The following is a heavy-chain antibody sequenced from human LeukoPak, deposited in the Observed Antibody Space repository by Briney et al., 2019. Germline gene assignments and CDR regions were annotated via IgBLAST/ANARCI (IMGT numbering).Heavy chain of an antibody. D-gene: IGHD6-19*01. J-gene: IGHJ4*02. CDR1: GGSISSSSYY. Sequence: SETLSLTCTVSGGSISSSSYYWGWIRQTPGTGLEWIGSIYYSGSTYYNPSLEGRVTISADTSRNKFSLNLRSVTAADTAVYYCASYNSGGYDVSDYWGQGTLVTVSS. CDR3: ASYNSGGYDVSDY. CDR2: IYYSGST. V-gene: IGHV4-39*01.